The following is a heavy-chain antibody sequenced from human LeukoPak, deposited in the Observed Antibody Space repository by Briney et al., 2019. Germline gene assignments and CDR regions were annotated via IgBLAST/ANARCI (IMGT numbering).Heavy chain of an antibody. CDR1: GGSISSYY. Sequence: SGTLSLTCTVSGGSISSYYWSWIRQPPGKGLEWIGYIYYSGSTNYNPSLKSRVTISVDTSKNQFSLKLSSVTAADTAVYYCARVPYYYDSSGYHFDYWGQGTLVTVSS. CDR2: IYYSGST. D-gene: IGHD3-22*01. J-gene: IGHJ4*02. CDR3: ARVPYYYDSSGYHFDY. V-gene: IGHV4-59*01.